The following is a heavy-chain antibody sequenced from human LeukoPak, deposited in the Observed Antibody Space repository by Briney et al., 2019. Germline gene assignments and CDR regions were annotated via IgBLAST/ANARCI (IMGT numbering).Heavy chain of an antibody. CDR3: ARDDGFGDLFY. V-gene: IGHV3-33*01. Sequence: GGSLRLSCVASGYRFSSHGMHWVRQAPGKGLDWVAAIWYDRSRQLYADSVKGRFSISKDDSKNTLYLQMNDLRAEDTAIYFCARDDGFGDLFYWGQGVLVTVSS. CDR2: IWYDRSRQ. J-gene: IGHJ4*02. CDR1: GYRFSSHG. D-gene: IGHD3-10*01.